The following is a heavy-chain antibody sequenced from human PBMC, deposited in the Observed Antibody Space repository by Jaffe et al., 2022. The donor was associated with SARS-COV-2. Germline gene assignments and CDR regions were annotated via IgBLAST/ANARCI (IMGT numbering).Heavy chain of an antibody. J-gene: IGHJ4*02. CDR1: GFTFSSYA. V-gene: IGHV3-23*04. CDR3: AKGGFGSAAAAMWSYFDY. Sequence: EVQLVESGGGLVQPGGSLRLSCAASGFTFSSYAMSWVRQAPGKGLEWVSAISGSGGSTYYADSVKGRFTISRDNSKNTLYLQMNSLRAEDTAVYYCAKGGFGSAAAAMWSYFDYWGQGTLVTVSS. D-gene: IGHD6-13*01. CDR2: ISGSGGST.